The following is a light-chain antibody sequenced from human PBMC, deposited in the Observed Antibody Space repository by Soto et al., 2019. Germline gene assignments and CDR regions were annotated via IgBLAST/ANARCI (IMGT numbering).Light chain of an antibody. V-gene: IGKV3-20*01. Sequence: EMVLTQSPGTLSLSPGERATLSSSASQSVSSSYLAWYQQKPGQAPRLLIYGASSRATGIPDRFSGSGSGTDFTLTISRLKPEDFAVYYCQQYGRSPRTFGQGTKVEIK. J-gene: IGKJ1*01. CDR1: QSVSSSY. CDR2: GAS. CDR3: QQYGRSPRT.